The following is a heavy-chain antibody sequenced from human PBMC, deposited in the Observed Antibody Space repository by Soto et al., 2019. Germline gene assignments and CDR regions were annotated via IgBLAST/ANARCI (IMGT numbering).Heavy chain of an antibody. V-gene: IGHV3-23*01. J-gene: IGHJ4*02. CDR1: GFTFSNYA. D-gene: IGHD5-18*01. CDR2: ISPGGGTT. Sequence: GGSLRLSCAASGFTFSNYAMSWVRQAPGKGLEWVSGISPGGGTTYYADSARGRFTISRDNSQNTLYLQMNSLRADDMAVYCCAKSPNGDNYVNDYWGQGALVTVSS. CDR3: AKSPNGDNYVNDY.